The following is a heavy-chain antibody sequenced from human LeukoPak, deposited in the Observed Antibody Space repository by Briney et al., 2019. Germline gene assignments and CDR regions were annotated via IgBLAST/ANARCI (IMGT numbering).Heavy chain of an antibody. CDR1: GYTFTSYG. Sequence: ASVKVSCKASGYTFTSYGISWVRQAPGQGLEWMGWISAYNGNTNYAQKLQGRVTMTTDTSTSTAYMELRSLRSDDTAVYYCARVADVDWYSSGGLLDYWGQGTLVTVSS. CDR2: ISAYNGNT. D-gene: IGHD6-19*01. CDR3: ARVADVDWYSSGGLLDY. V-gene: IGHV1-18*01. J-gene: IGHJ4*02.